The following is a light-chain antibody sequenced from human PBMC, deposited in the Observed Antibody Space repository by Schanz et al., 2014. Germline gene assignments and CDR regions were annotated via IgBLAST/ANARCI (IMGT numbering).Light chain of an antibody. CDR3: QQYNNWPYT. V-gene: IGKV3-15*01. CDR2: GAS. J-gene: IGKJ2*01. Sequence: EIVMTQSPATLSVSPGERATLSCRASQSVNSNLAWYQQKPGLPPRLLIYGASTRATDIPARFTGSGAGTEFTLTISSLQSEDFAVYYCQQYNNWPYTFGQGTKLEIK. CDR1: QSVNSN.